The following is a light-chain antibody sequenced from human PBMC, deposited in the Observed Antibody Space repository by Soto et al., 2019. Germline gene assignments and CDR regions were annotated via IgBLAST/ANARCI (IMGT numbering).Light chain of an antibody. CDR1: QSISSW. CDR2: KAS. CDR3: QQYENYWT. Sequence: DIQMTQSPSTLSASVGDRVSITCRASQSISSWLAWYQQKPGKAPKLLIYKASSLESGVPSRFSGSGSVKEFTLTISSLQPDDFATYYCQQYENYWTFGQGTKVEIK. V-gene: IGKV1-5*03. J-gene: IGKJ1*01.